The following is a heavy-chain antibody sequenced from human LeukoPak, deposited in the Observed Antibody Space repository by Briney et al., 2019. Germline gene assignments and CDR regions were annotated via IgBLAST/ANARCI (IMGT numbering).Heavy chain of an antibody. CDR2: MKHIGST. J-gene: IGHJ4*02. D-gene: IGHD4-23*01. Sequence: SETVSLTCAVYGGSLSSYYWSWIRPPPGKWLEWNVEMKHIGSTNYNPSLKNRPTISVDTSKNQFPLKIRSVTAADRAVYYCARARYGGNSSYFDYWGQGTMVTVSS. CDR3: ARARYGGNSSYFDY. CDR1: GGSLSSYY. V-gene: IGHV4-34*01.